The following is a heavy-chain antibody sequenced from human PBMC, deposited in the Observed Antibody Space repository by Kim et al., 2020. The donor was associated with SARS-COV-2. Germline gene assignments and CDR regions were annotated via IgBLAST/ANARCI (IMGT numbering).Heavy chain of an antibody. V-gene: IGHV1-69*13. Sequence: SVKVSCKASGGTFSSYAISWVRQAPGQGLEWMGGIIPIFGTANYAQKFQGRVTITADESTSTAYMELSSLRSEDTAVYYCARGTFSYSSGWYGSKNWFDPWGQGTLVTVSS. J-gene: IGHJ5*02. D-gene: IGHD6-19*01. CDR1: GGTFSSYA. CDR3: ARGTFSYSSGWYGSKNWFDP. CDR2: IIPIFGTA.